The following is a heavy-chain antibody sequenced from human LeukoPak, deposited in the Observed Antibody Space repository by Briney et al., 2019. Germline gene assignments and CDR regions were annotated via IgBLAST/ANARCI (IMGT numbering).Heavy chain of an antibody. CDR3: ARDLPIPSSLRYFDWLLSPPGSFDY. V-gene: IGHV1-18*01. J-gene: IGHJ4*02. CDR2: ISAYNGNT. CDR1: GYTFTSYG. D-gene: IGHD3-9*01. Sequence: ASVKVSCKASGYTFTSYGIRWVRQAPGQGLEWMGWISAYNGNTNYEQKLQGRVTMTTDTSTSTAYMELRRLRSDDTAVYYCARDLPIPSSLRYFDWLLSPPGSFDYWGQGTLVTVSS.